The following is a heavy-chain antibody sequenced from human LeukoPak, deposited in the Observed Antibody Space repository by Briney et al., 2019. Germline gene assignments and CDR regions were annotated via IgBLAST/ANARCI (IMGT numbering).Heavy chain of an antibody. J-gene: IGHJ4*02. CDR3: ARDNSGWYPEY. D-gene: IGHD6-19*01. V-gene: IGHV3-69-1*01. CDR2: ISTTATI. Sequence: GGSLRLSCAASGFTFSNYHMNWVRQAPGKGLEWVSYISTTATIYYADSLKGRFTISRDNAKNALYLQMNSLRAEDTAVYYCARDNSGWYPEYWGQGTLVTVSS. CDR1: GFTFSNYH.